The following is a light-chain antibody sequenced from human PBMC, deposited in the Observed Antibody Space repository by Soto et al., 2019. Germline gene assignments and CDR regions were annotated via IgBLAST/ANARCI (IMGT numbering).Light chain of an antibody. CDR2: VVT. CDR1: SSDVGGYKY. Sequence: QSALTQSASVSESPGQSITISCTGSSSDVGGYKYVSWYQQHPGKAPKLLIYVVTNRPSGVSNRFSGSKSGYTASLTISGLQSEDEADYYCSSYTSFKTLVFGTGTKVTVL. V-gene: IGLV2-14*01. CDR3: SSYTSFKTLV. J-gene: IGLJ1*01.